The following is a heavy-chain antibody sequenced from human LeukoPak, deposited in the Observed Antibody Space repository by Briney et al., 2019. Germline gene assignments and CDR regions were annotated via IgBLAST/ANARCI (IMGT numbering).Heavy chain of an antibody. CDR3: ARAEGDSSSWYRY. Sequence: GGSLRLSCAASGFTFSNYGMHWVRQAPGKGLEWVSSISSSSSYIYYADSVKGRFTISRDNAKNSLYLQMNSLRAEDTAVYYCARAEGDSSSWYRYWGQGTLVTVSS. J-gene: IGHJ4*02. V-gene: IGHV3-21*01. CDR1: GFTFSNYG. D-gene: IGHD6-13*01. CDR2: ISSSSSYI.